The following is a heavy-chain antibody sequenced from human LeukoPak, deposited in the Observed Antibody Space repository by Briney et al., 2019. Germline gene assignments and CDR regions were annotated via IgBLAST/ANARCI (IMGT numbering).Heavy chain of an antibody. CDR1: GYSFTSYW. J-gene: IGHJ4*02. D-gene: IGHD3-10*01. Sequence: GESLSTSCKGSGYSFTSYWIGWVRQMPGKGLEWMGIIYSGDSDTRYSPSFQGQVTISADKSSSNAYLQWSSLKASDTAMYYCARLIQYYGSGGQYYFDFWGQGTLVTVSS. V-gene: IGHV5-51*01. CDR2: IYSGDSDT. CDR3: ARLIQYYGSGGQYYFDF.